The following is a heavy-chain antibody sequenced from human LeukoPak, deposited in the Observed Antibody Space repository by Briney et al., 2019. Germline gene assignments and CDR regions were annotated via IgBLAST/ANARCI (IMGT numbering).Heavy chain of an antibody. Sequence: PGGSLRLSCAASGFTFSSYGMHWVRQAPGKGLGWVAVITSDGNNKFYAEAVKGRFTISRDNVKNTLYLQMNSLRPEDAAMYFCAKDNYDSSGIWDYWGQGTLVTVSS. D-gene: IGHD3-16*01. CDR2: ITSDGNNK. CDR3: AKDNYDSSGIWDY. CDR1: GFTFSSYG. J-gene: IGHJ4*02. V-gene: IGHV3-30*18.